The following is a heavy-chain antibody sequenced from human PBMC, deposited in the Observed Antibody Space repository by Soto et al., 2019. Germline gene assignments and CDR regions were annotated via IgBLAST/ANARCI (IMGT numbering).Heavy chain of an antibody. CDR1: GYTFTSYD. J-gene: IGHJ4*02. CDR2: MNPNSGNT. D-gene: IGHD3-22*01. V-gene: IGHV1-8*01. Sequence: ASVKVSCKASGYTFTSYDINWERQATGQGLEWMGWMNPNSGNTGYAQKFQGRVTMTRNTSISTAYMELSSLRSEDTAVYYCARGLRAYYYDSRGPGYWGQGTLVTVAS. CDR3: ARGLRAYYYDSRGPGY.